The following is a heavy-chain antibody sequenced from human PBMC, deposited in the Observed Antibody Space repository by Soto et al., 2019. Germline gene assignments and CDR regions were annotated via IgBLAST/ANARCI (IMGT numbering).Heavy chain of an antibody. CDR2: IYSGGST. J-gene: IGHJ4*02. CDR1: GFTVSSNY. V-gene: IGHV3-53*01. Sequence: GGSLRLSCAASGFTVSSNYMSWVRQAPGKGLEWVSVIYSGGSTYYADSVKGRFTISRDNSKNTLYLQMNSLRAEDTAVYYCARELGSSWPPNFDYWGQGTLVTVSS. CDR3: ARELGSSWPPNFDY. D-gene: IGHD6-13*01.